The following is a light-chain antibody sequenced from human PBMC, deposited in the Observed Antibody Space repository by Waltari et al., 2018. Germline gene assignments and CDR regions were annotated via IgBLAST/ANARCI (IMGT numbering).Light chain of an antibody. CDR1: DSNIASFG. CDR2: ENT. V-gene: IGLV1-40*01. J-gene: IGLJ3*02. CDR3: QSYDNSLRGSVL. Sequence: QSVLTPAPSVSGAPGQTVTISCTGGDSNIASFGAHWYQHLTGRVPKLLIYENTNRPSGVPVRFSGSKSGTSASLAIEGLQPEDEGDYYCQSYDNSLRGSVLFGGGTKVTV.